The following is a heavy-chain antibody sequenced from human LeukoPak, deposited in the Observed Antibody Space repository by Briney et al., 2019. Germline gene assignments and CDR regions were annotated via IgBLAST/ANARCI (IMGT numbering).Heavy chain of an antibody. Sequence: SETLSLTCGVSGDSSSSYYGSWIRQPAGKGLEWIGRIYTTGSANYNPSLKSRATMSVDRSQNQFSLKLSSVTPEDTAVYFCARDQPWTTGFDIWGQGTMVTVSS. CDR1: GDSSSSYY. CDR2: IYTTGSA. CDR3: ARDQPWTTGFDI. D-gene: IGHD2-8*02. J-gene: IGHJ3*02. V-gene: IGHV4-4*07.